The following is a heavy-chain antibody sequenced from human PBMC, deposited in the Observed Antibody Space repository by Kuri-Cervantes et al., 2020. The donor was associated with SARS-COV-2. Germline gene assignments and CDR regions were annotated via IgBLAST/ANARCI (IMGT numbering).Heavy chain of an antibody. Sequence: SETLSLTCAVSGGSISSGGYSWSWIRQPPGKGLEWIGYIYHSGSTYYNPSLKSRVTISVDRSKNQFSLKLSSVTAADTAVYYCAGVNRYYDSSGLDYWGQGTLVTVSS. V-gene: IGHV4-30-2*01. D-gene: IGHD3-22*01. CDR1: GGSISSGGYS. J-gene: IGHJ4*02. CDR2: IYHSGST. CDR3: AGVNRYYDSSGLDY.